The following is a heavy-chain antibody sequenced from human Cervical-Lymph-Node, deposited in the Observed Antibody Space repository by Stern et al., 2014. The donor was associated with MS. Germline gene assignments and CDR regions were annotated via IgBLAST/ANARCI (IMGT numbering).Heavy chain of an antibody. J-gene: IGHJ5*02. CDR1: GCTFSTFP. V-gene: IGHV1-69*01. CDR3: ALSSETSDRWYSLGYDL. D-gene: IGHD6-13*01. CDR2: VFPVFGTP. Sequence: VPLVESGAAVTKPASSVTVSCKASGCTFSTFPSRWDRQAPGPGLEWMGVVFPVFGTPTYAQEFRGRVTITADVSTSTVYMELSSLRSDDTAVYYCALSSETSDRWYSLGYDLWGQGTLVTVSS.